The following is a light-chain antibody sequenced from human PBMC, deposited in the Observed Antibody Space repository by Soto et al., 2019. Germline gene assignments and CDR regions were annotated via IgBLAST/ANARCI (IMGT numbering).Light chain of an antibody. J-gene: IGKJ3*01. Sequence: DIQMTQSPSSLSASVGDRVTITCQASKDISNYLNWYQQKPGKAPKLLIYDASNLETAVPSRFSGSGSGTDFTFTISSLQPEDIATYYCQQYDNLPVTFGPGPKVDIK. CDR1: KDISNY. CDR2: DAS. V-gene: IGKV1-33*01. CDR3: QQYDNLPVT.